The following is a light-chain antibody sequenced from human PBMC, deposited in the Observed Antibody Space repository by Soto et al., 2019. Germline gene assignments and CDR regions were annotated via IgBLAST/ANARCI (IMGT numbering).Light chain of an antibody. CDR3: QQYDSFSIT. J-gene: IGKJ5*01. CDR2: GAS. V-gene: IGKV3-20*01. Sequence: EIVLTQSPGTLSLSPGERATLSCRASQSVSSSYLAWYQQKPGQAPRLLIYGASGRATGIPDRFSGSGSGTDFTLTISGLQPDDFATYYCQQYDSFSITFGQGTRLEIK. CDR1: QSVSSSY.